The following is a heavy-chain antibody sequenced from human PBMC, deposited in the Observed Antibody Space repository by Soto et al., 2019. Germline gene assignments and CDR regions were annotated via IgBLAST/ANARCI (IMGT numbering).Heavy chain of an antibody. Sequence: RQAPGQGLEWMGWINPNSGGTNYAQKFQGWVTMTRDTSISTAYMELSRLRSDDTAVYYCVVRSEYYFDYWGQGTLVTVSS. CDR3: VVRSEYYFDY. CDR2: INPNSGGT. J-gene: IGHJ4*02. V-gene: IGHV1-2*04. D-gene: IGHD2-2*01.